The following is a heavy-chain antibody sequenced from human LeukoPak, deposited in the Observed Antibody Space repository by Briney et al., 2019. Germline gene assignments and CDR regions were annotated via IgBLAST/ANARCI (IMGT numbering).Heavy chain of an antibody. J-gene: IGHJ3*02. CDR3: AGRLWRRDGYNLSAFDI. Sequence: PSETLSLTRTVSGGSISSYYWNWIRQPPGKGLEWIGYIYYSGRTNYNPSLKSRVTISVDTSKNQFSLKLSSVTAADTAVYYCAGRLWRRDGYNLSAFDIWGQGTMVTVSS. CDR1: GGSISSYY. D-gene: IGHD5-24*01. CDR2: IYYSGRT. V-gene: IGHV4-59*01.